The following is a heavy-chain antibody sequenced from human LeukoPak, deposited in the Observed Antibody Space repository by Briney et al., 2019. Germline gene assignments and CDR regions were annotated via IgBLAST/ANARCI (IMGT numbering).Heavy chain of an antibody. CDR3: AVYSNYPVDY. D-gene: IGHD4-11*01. CDR1: GYTFTSYA. CDR2: ISAYNGNT. Sequence: ASVKVSCKASGYTFTSYAMHWVRQAPGQGLEWMGWISAYNGNTNYAQKLQGRVTMTTDTSTSTAYMELRSLRSDDTAVYYCAVYSNYPVDYWGQGTLVTVSS. V-gene: IGHV1-18*01. J-gene: IGHJ4*02.